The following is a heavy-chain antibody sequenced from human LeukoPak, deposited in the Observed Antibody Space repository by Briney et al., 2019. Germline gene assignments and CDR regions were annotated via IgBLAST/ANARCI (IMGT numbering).Heavy chain of an antibody. V-gene: IGHV3-23*01. J-gene: IGHJ6*03. CDR2: ISGSGGST. CDR3: AVHYYSYYYMDV. Sequence: GGSLRLSCAASGFTFSSYWMSWVRQAPGKGLEWVSAISGSGGSTYYADSVKGRFTISRDNSKNTLYLQMNSLRAEDTAVYYCAVHYYSYYYMDVWGKGTTVTVSS. CDR1: GFTFSSYW.